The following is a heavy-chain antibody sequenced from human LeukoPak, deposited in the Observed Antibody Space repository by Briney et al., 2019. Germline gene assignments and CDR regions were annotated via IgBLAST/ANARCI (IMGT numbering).Heavy chain of an antibody. CDR2: ISSSSSTI. D-gene: IGHD2-15*01. CDR3: ARDVSGGSCYLGCWFDP. J-gene: IGHJ5*02. CDR1: GFTFSRYS. Sequence: GESLKISCGASGFTFSRYSMNWVRQAPGKGLEWVSYISSSSSTISYADSVKGRFTISRDNAKNSLYLQMNSLRDEDTAVYYCARDVSGGSCYLGCWFDPWGQGTLVTVSS. V-gene: IGHV3-48*02.